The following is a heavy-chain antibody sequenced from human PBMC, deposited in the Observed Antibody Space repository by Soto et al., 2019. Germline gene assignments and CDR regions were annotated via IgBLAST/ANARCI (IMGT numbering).Heavy chain of an antibody. V-gene: IGHV3-23*01. CDR2: IAETGSST. Sequence: GGSLRLSFATPGLNFTAYTMSGFRQAPGQGLEWVSGIAETGSSTYYADSVKGRFTISRDNSENTLYLQMNNLRAEDTAIYYCAKPVYGSGSPDYWGQGTLVTVSS. CDR1: GLNFTAYT. D-gene: IGHD3-10*01. J-gene: IGHJ4*02. CDR3: AKPVYGSGSPDY.